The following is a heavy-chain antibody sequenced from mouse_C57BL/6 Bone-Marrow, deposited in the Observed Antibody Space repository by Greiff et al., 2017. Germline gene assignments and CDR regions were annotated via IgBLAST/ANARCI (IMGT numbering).Heavy chain of an antibody. Sequence: QVQLKQPGAELVKPGASVKLSCKASGYTFTSYWMHWVKQRPGRGLEWIGRIDPNSGGTKYNEKFKSKATLTVDKPSSTAYMQLSSLTSEDSAVYYCASSSTMVTTGGFAYWGQGTLVTVSA. J-gene: IGHJ3*01. V-gene: IGHV1-72*01. CDR3: ASSSTMVTTGGFAY. CDR2: IDPNSGGT. D-gene: IGHD2-2*01. CDR1: GYTFTSYW.